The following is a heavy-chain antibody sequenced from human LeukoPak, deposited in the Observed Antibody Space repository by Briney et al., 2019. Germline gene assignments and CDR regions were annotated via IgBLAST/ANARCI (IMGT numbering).Heavy chain of an antibody. CDR3: ARVATIPYYYYGMDV. Sequence: SETLSLTCAVYGGSFSGYYWSWIRQPPGKGLEWIGEINHSGSTNYNPSLKSRVTISVDTSKNQFSLKLSSVTAADTAVYYCARVATIPYYYYGMDVWGQGTTVTDSS. D-gene: IGHD5-12*01. CDR1: GGSFSGYY. J-gene: IGHJ6*02. CDR2: INHSGST. V-gene: IGHV4-34*01.